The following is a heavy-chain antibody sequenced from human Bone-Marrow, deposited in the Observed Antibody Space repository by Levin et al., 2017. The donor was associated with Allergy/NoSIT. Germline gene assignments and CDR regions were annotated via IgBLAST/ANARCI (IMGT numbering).Heavy chain of an antibody. J-gene: IGHJ4*02. CDR2: IYHSGST. Sequence: SQTLSLTCIVSGASILTHYWSWIRQPPGKGLEWIGYIYHSGSTNYNPSLKSRVTISVDTSKNQFSLKLNSVTAADTAVYYCARRDAADGIFEFWGQGILVTVSS. CDR3: ARRDAADGIFEF. CDR1: GASILTHY. D-gene: IGHD6-13*01. V-gene: IGHV4-59*08.